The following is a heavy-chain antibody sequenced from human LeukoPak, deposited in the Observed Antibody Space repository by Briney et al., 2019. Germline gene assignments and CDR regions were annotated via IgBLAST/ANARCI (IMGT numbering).Heavy chain of an antibody. V-gene: IGHV3-23*01. J-gene: IGHJ4*02. D-gene: IGHD1-26*01. CDR3: ARAEGLRVGATDY. Sequence: PGGSLRLSYTASGFTFNNYAMSWVRQAPGKGLEWVSALSASGRSTYYADSVKGRFTISRDNAKNSLYLQMNSLRAEDTAVYYCARAEGLRVGATDYWGQGTLVTVSS. CDR1: GFTFNNYA. CDR2: LSASGRST.